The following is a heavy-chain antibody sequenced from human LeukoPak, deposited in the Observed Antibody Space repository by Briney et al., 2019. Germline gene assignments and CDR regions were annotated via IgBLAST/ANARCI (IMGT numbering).Heavy chain of an antibody. V-gene: IGHV3-48*02. CDR1: GFTFSSYS. J-gene: IGHJ6*02. D-gene: IGHD6-13*01. CDR2: ISSSSSTI. CDR3: ARLANPIAAAGRGGFGMDV. Sequence: GGSLRLSCAASGFTFSSYSMNWVRQAPGKGLEWVSYISSSSSTIYYADSVKGRFTISRDNAKNSPYLQMNSLRDEDTAVYYCARLANPIAAAGRGGFGMDVWGQGTTVTVSS.